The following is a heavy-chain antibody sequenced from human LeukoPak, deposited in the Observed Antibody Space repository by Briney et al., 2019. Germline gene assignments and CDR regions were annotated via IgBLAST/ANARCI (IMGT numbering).Heavy chain of an antibody. J-gene: IGHJ3*02. CDR2: IYYSGST. Sequence: SETLSLTCTVSGGSISSYYWSWIRQPPGKGLEWIGYIYYSGSTNYNPSLKSRVTISVDTSKNQFSLKLSSVTAADTAVYYCARVRYDIFTGYYGDAFDIWGQGTMVTVSS. V-gene: IGHV4-59*01. CDR3: ARVRYDIFTGYYGDAFDI. CDR1: GGSISSYY. D-gene: IGHD3-9*01.